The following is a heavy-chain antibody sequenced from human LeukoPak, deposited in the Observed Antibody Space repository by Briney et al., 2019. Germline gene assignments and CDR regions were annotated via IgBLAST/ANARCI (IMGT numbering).Heavy chain of an antibody. CDR3: SRARGYLDY. CDR1: GFTFSSYD. Sequence: GGSLRLSCTASGFTFSSYDMNWVRQAPGKGLEWLSYISSSGSTKYYADSVKGRFTISRDNAKNTVFLQMNSLRAEDTALYYCSRARGYLDYWGQGALVTVSS. V-gene: IGHV3-48*03. CDR2: ISSSGSTK. D-gene: IGHD3-22*01. J-gene: IGHJ4*02.